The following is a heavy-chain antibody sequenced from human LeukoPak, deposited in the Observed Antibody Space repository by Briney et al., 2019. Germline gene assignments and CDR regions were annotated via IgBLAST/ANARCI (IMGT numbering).Heavy chain of an antibody. Sequence: GGSLRLSCAVSGFTVSSNYMSWVRQAPGKGLEWVSVIYSGGSTYYADSVKGRFTISRDNSKNTLYLQMNSLRAEDTAVYYCARELGYCSGASCYFKYYGMDVWGQGTVVTVSS. V-gene: IGHV3-53*01. D-gene: IGHD2-15*01. J-gene: IGHJ6*02. CDR2: IYSGGST. CDR3: ARELGYCSGASCYFKYYGMDV. CDR1: GFTVSSNY.